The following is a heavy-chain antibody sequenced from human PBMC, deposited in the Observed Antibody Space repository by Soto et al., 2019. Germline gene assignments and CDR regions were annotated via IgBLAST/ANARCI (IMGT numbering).Heavy chain of an antibody. V-gene: IGHV4-39*01. CDR2: IYYSGST. CDR1: GGSISSSSYY. CDR3: ATSPHRGIEEYFQH. J-gene: IGHJ1*01. D-gene: IGHD3-16*01. Sequence: QLQLQESGPGLVKPSETLSLTCTVSGGSISSSSYYWGWIRQPPGKGLEWIGSIYYSGSTYYNPSLKSRVTISVDTTKNQFSLKLSSVTAADTAVYYCATSPHRGIEEYFQHWGQGTLVTVSS.